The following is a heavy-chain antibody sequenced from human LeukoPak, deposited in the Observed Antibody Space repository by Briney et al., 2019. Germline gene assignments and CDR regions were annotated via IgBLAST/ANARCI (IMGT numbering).Heavy chain of an antibody. CDR2: ISGSGDIT. J-gene: IGHJ4*02. CDR3: AKDLRESTSSDGYFDY. Sequence: GGSLRLSCAASGFTFSSYVMSWVRQAPGKGLEWVSFISGSGDITSYEDSVKGRFTISRDNSRNTVYLQMSSLRAEDTAVYYCAKDLRESTSSDGYFDYWGQGTQVTVSS. D-gene: IGHD2-2*01. V-gene: IGHV3-23*01. CDR1: GFTFSSYV.